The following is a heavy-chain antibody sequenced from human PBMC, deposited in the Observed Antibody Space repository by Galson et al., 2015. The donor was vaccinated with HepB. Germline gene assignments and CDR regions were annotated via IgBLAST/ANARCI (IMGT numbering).Heavy chain of an antibody. J-gene: IGHJ6*02. CDR3: ARAETYISYYYMDV. D-gene: IGHD1-14*01. CDR1: GFTVRSNY. V-gene: IGHV3-66*01. CDR2: IYRDGTT. Sequence: SLRLSCAASGFTVRSNYMSWVRQAPGKGLEWVSVIYRDGTTYYADSVKGRFTIFRDNSKNTLYLQMKTLRAEDTSVYYCARAETYISYYYMDVWGQGTTVTVSS.